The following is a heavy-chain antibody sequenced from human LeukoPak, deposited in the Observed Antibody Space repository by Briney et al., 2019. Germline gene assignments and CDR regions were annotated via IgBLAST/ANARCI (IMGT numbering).Heavy chain of an antibody. V-gene: IGHV3-21*01. CDR3: AREAYDTRDFDY. CDR2: VSSGSAYI. D-gene: IGHD3-22*01. Sequence: PGGSLRLSCAASGFTFSTYSMSWVRQAPGKGLEWVSSVSSGSAYIYYADSVQGRFTISRDNAKNSLYLQMNSLRAEDTAVYYCAREAYDTRDFDYWGQGTLVTVSS. J-gene: IGHJ4*02. CDR1: GFTFSTYS.